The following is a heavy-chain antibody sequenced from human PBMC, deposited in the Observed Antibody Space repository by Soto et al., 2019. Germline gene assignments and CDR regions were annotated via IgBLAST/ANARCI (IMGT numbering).Heavy chain of an antibody. CDR1: GYTFTGYY. V-gene: IGHV1-2*02. J-gene: IGHJ5*02. Sequence: SVKVSFKASGYTFTGYYMHLLLHAPGQGLEWMGWINPNSGGTNYAQKFQGRVTMTRDTSISTAYMELSRLRSDDTAVYYCARDPSSTSNSEIDPWGQGTLVTVSS. D-gene: IGHD2-2*01. CDR2: INPNSGGT. CDR3: ARDPSSTSNSEIDP.